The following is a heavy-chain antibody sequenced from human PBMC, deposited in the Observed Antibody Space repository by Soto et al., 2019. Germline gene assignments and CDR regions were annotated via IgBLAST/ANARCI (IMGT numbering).Heavy chain of an antibody. D-gene: IGHD3-10*01. V-gene: IGHV3-9*01. CDR2: VTWNSGTI. CDR1: GFTFSDRG. Sequence: EVQLVESGGDLVQPGSSLRLSCAASGFTFSDRGMYWVRQGPGKGLEWVAGVTWNSGTIAYADSVKGRFTISRDNGKNSLYLEMKSLRTEDTALYHCARAGEEGSIIDPFDIWGQGTMVTVSS. CDR3: ARAGEEGSIIDPFDI. J-gene: IGHJ3*02.